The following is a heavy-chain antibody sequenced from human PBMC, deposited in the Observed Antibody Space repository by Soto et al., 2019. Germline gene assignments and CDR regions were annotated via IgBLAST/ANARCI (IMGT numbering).Heavy chain of an antibody. CDR1: GFTFGSYG. J-gene: IGHJ6*02. D-gene: IGHD3-10*02. Sequence: QVQLVESGGGVVQPGRSLRLSCAASGFTFGSYGMHWVRQAPGKGPEWVAIIWYDGSNKYYADSVKGRFTISRDNSRDTVYLPMNSLRAEDTAVYYCARDYVSSMDVWGQGTTVTVSS. CDR3: ARDYVSSMDV. CDR2: IWYDGSNK. V-gene: IGHV3-33*01.